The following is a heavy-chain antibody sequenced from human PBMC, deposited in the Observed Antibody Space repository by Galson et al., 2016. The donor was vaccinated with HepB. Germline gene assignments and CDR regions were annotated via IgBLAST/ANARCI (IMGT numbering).Heavy chain of an antibody. CDR2: IINSGSTT. Sequence: SLRLSCAASGFTFSDFDMNWVRQAPGKGLEWVSYIINSGSTTYYGNSVKGRFTISRDNAKNSLYLDMNSLRPEDTAVYYCARDGTFNEYFRHWGQGTLVTVSS. J-gene: IGHJ1*01. V-gene: IGHV3-11*01. D-gene: IGHD1-26*01. CDR3: ARDGTFNEYFRH. CDR1: GFTFSDFD.